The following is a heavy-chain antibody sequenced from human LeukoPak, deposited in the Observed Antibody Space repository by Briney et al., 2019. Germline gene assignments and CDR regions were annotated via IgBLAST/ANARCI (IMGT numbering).Heavy chain of an antibody. CDR2: ISPHNGKT. D-gene: IGHD1-7*01. J-gene: IGHJ4*02. CDR3: ARRNYHFDF. CDR1: GYTFTSYG. V-gene: IGHV1-18*01. Sequence: ASVTVSCKASGYTFTSYGISWVRQVPGQGLEWVGWISPHNGKTYYAQKFQGRVSVAADTSTNTAYMELRSLRSDDTAFYYCARRNYHFDFWGQGTLVTVSS.